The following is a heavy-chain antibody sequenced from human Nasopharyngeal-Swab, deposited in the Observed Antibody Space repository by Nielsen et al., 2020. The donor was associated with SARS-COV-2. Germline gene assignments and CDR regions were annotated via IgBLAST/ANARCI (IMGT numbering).Heavy chain of an antibody. CDR2: VYYSGST. D-gene: IGHD1-7*01. V-gene: IGHV4-39*07. CDR3: AGDKYNWNYPDAFDI. J-gene: IGHJ3*02. CDR1: GGSISISTYY. Sequence: SETLSLTCTVSGGSISISTYYWGWIRQPPGTGLEWIGNVYYSGSTSYNPSLKSRVTISVDTSKNQFSLKLSSVTAADTAVYYCAGDKYNWNYPDAFDIWGQGTMVTVSS.